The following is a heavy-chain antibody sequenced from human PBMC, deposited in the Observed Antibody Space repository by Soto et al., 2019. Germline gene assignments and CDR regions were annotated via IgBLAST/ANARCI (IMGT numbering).Heavy chain of an antibody. CDR1: GFTFSSYS. Sequence: GGSLRLSCAASGFTFSSYSMNWVRQAPGKGLEWVSSISSSSSYIDYADSVKGRFTIARDNAKNSLYLQMNSLRAEDTAVYYCARDEIPGIAVAGYWGQGTLVTVSS. V-gene: IGHV3-21*01. J-gene: IGHJ4*02. CDR3: ARDEIPGIAVAGY. D-gene: IGHD6-19*01. CDR2: ISSSSSYI.